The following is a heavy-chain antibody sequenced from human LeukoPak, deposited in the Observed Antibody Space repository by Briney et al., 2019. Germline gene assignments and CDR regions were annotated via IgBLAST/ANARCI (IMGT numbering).Heavy chain of an antibody. CDR2: INHSGST. Sequence: PSETLSLTCAVYGESFSGYYWSWIRQPPGKGLEWIGEINHSGSTNYNPSLKSRVTISVDTSKNQFSLKLSSVTAADTAVYYCARGGGSYWGQGTLVTVSS. CDR3: ARGGGSY. D-gene: IGHD3-16*01. CDR1: GESFSGYY. V-gene: IGHV4-34*01. J-gene: IGHJ4*02.